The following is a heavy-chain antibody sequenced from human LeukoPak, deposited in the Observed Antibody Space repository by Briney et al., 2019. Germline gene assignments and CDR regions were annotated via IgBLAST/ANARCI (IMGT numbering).Heavy chain of an antibody. CDR3: ARDFSGYFDY. J-gene: IGHJ4*02. CDR1: GGSISSGGYS. CDR2: IYYSGST. D-gene: IGHD3-10*01. Sequence: PSETLSLTCAVSGGSISSGGYSWSWIRQPPGKGLEWIGYIYYSGSTYYNPSLKSRVTISVDTSKNQFSLKLSSVTAADTAVYYCARDFSGYFDYWGQGTLVTVSS. V-gene: IGHV4-30-4*07.